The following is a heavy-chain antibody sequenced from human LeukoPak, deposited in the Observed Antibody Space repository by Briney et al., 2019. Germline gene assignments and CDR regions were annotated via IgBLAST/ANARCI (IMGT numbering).Heavy chain of an antibody. CDR2: INPNSGGT. V-gene: IGHV1-2*02. J-gene: IGHJ3*02. Sequence: ASVKVSCKASGYTFTGYYMHWVRQAPGQGLEWMGWINPNSGGTNYAQKFQGRVTMTRDTSISTAYMELRSLRSDDTAVYYCARGIVVVTAIRAHDAFDIWGQGTMVTVSS. D-gene: IGHD2-21*02. CDR1: GYTFTGYY. CDR3: ARGIVVVTAIRAHDAFDI.